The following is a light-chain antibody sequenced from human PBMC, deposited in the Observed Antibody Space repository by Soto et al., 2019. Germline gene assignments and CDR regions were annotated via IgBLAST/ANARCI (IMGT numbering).Light chain of an antibody. CDR1: SSNIGNNA. V-gene: IGLV1-36*01. CDR2: SNN. CDR3: AAWDDSLNGLV. J-gene: IGLJ2*01. Sequence: QSVLTQPPSVSEAPRQRVTISCSGSSSNIGNNAVNWYQQLPGTAPKLLIYSNNQRPSGVPDRFSGSKSGTSASLAISGLQSEDEADYYCAAWDDSLNGLVFGGGTKLTVL.